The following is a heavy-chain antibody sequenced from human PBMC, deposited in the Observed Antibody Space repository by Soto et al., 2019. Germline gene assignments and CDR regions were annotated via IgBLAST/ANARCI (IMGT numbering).Heavy chain of an antibody. D-gene: IGHD4-17*01. Sequence: QVQLQESGPGLVTPSQTLSLTCTVSGGSISSGDYYWSWIRQPPGKGLEWIGYIYYSGSTYYNPSLKSRVTISVDTSNNQFSLKLSSVTAADTAVYYCSRVSYGGNGDDAFDIWGEGTMVTVSS. J-gene: IGHJ3*02. CDR2: IYYSGST. V-gene: IGHV4-30-4*01. CDR1: GGSISSGDYY. CDR3: SRVSYGGNGDDAFDI.